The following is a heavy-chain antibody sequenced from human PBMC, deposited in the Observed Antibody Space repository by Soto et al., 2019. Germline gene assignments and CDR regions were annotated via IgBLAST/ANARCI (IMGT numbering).Heavy chain of an antibody. CDR1: GFTFSSYG. V-gene: IGHV3-33*01. Sequence: GESLKISCAASGFTFSSYGMHWVRQAPGKGLEWVAVIWYDGSNKYYADSVKGRFTISRDNSKNTLYLQMNSLRAEDTAVYYCAREDPAPPDDYSGAFDIWGQGTMVTVSS. CDR3: AREDPAPPDDYSGAFDI. D-gene: IGHD4-17*01. CDR2: IWYDGSNK. J-gene: IGHJ3*02.